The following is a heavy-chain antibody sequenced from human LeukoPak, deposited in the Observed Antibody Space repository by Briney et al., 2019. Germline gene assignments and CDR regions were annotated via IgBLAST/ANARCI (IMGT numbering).Heavy chain of an antibody. D-gene: IGHD5-12*01. J-gene: IGHJ4*02. CDR3: AKDLLLSGYDYQGFGFDY. CDR2: ISYDGSNK. CDR1: GFTFSSYG. Sequence: QPGRSLRLSCAASGFTFSSYGMHWVRQAPGKGLEWVAVISYDGSNKYYADSVKGRFTISRDNSKNTLYLQMNSLRAEDTAVYYCAKDLLLSGYDYQGFGFDYWGQGTLVTVSS. V-gene: IGHV3-30*18.